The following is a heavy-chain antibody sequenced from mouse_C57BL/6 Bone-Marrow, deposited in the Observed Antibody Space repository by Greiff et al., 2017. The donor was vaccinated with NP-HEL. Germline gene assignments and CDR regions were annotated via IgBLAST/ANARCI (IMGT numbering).Heavy chain of an antibody. CDR2: IDPETGGT. J-gene: IGHJ3*01. CDR1: GYTFTDYE. Sequence: VQLQQSGAELVRPGASVTLSCKASGYTFTDYEMHWVKQTPVHGLAWIGAIDPETGGTAYNQKVKGKAILTADKSSSTAYMELRSLTSEDSAVYYCTNLPQGFAYWGQGTLVTVSA. CDR3: TNLPQGFAY. V-gene: IGHV1-15*01.